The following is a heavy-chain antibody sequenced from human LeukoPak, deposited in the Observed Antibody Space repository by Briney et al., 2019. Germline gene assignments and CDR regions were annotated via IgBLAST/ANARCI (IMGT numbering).Heavy chain of an antibody. CDR1: GYTFTGYY. V-gene: IGHV1-2*02. Sequence: ASVKVSCKASGYTFTGYYMHWVRQAPGQGLEWMGWINPNSGGTNYAQKFQGRVTMTRDTSISTAYMELSRLRSDDTAVYHCARVVAAAGRNNWFDPWGQGTLVTVSS. J-gene: IGHJ5*02. D-gene: IGHD6-13*01. CDR3: ARVVAAAGRNNWFDP. CDR2: INPNSGGT.